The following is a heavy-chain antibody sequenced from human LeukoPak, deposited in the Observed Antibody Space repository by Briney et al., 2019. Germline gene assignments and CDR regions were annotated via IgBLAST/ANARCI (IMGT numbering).Heavy chain of an antibody. Sequence: GGSLRLSCAASGFTFSSYAMSWVRQAPGKGLEWVSAISGSGGSTYYAGSVKGRFTISRDNSQNTLYLQMNSLRAEDTAVYYCAKGGVDIVVVVAATQVYYWGQGTLVTVSS. CDR1: GFTFSSYA. D-gene: IGHD2-15*01. J-gene: IGHJ4*02. V-gene: IGHV3-23*01. CDR3: AKGGVDIVVVVAATQVYY. CDR2: ISGSGGST.